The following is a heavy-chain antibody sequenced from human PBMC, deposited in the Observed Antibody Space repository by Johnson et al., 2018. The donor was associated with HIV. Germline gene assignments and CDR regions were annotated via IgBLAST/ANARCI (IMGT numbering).Heavy chain of an antibody. CDR3: ARWWRYTYDNDDVYLLQAFDV. Sequence: QVQLVESGGGVVQPGRSLRLSCAASGFTFSSYAMHWVRQAPGKGLEWVAVISYDGSDKDYADSVKGRFTISRDSSKNTLYLQMNSLRIEDTAVYYCARWWRYTYDNDDVYLLQAFDVWGQGTVVTVSS. V-gene: IGHV3-30*04. D-gene: IGHD2-21*01. CDR2: ISYDGSDK. CDR1: GFTFSSYA. J-gene: IGHJ3*01.